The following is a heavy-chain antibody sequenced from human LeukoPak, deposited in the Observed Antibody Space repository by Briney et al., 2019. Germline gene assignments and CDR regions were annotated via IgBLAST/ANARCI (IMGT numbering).Heavy chain of an antibody. V-gene: IGHV4-31*03. CDR3: ARGDDYSNYYYYGMDV. Sequence: SETLSLTCTVSGGSISSGGYYWSWIRQHPGKGLEWIGYIYYSGSTYYNPSLKSRVTISVDTSKNQFSLKLSSVTAADTAVYYCARGDDYSNYYYYGMDVWGQGTTVTVSS. D-gene: IGHD4-4*01. CDR2: IYYSGST. J-gene: IGHJ6*02. CDR1: GGSISSGGYY.